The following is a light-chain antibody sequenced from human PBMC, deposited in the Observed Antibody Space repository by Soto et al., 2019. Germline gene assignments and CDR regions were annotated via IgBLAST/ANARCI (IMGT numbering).Light chain of an antibody. CDR2: EVS. CDR3: SSYTSSSPYV. Sequence: QSALTQPASVPGSPGQSITISCTGTSSDVGGYNYVSWYQQHPGKAPKLMIYEVSNRPSGVSNRFSGSKSGNTASLTISGLQAEEEAAYYCSSYTSSSPYVFGTGTKVTV. V-gene: IGLV2-14*01. CDR1: SSDVGGYNY. J-gene: IGLJ1*01.